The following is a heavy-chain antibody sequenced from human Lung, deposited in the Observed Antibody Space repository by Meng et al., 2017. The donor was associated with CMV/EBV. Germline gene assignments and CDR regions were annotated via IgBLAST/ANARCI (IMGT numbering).Heavy chain of an antibody. Sequence: SETLSLTCTVSRASISTYYWSWIRQPPGKGLEWIGYFYYGGSTNYNPSLKSRVTILVDASKNQFSLKLSSVTAADTAIYYCARSGPCNGGICYSGKFDSWGQGXLVTVSS. D-gene: IGHD2-15*01. V-gene: IGHV4-59*01. J-gene: IGHJ5*01. CDR2: FYYGGST. CDR3: ARSGPCNGGICYSGKFDS. CDR1: RASISTYY.